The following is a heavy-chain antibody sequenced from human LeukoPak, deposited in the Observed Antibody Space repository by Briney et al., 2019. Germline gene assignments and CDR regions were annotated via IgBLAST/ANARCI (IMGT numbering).Heavy chain of an antibody. CDR3: AKTLHYGHYGKFDY. Sequence: PGGSLRLSCAASGFTFSTYAMNWVRQAPGKGLEWVSAISGSGDSTYYADSVKGRFTISRDNSKNTLYLQMNSLRAEDTAVYYCAKTLHYGHYGKFDYRGQGTLVTVSS. CDR1: GFTFSTYA. J-gene: IGHJ4*02. V-gene: IGHV3-23*01. CDR2: ISGSGDST. D-gene: IGHD4-17*01.